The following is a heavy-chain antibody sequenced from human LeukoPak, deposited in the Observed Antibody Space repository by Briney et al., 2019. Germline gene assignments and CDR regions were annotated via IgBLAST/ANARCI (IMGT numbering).Heavy chain of an antibody. D-gene: IGHD5-24*01. J-gene: IGHJ4*02. CDR2: ISYEGSNK. Sequence: GGSLRHSCAATFSTYAMHWVRQAPGKGLEWVAVISYEGSNKRHADSVKGRFTISRDNSKNTLYLQMSSLRAEDTAVYYCARELDGYNHFDYWGQGTLVTVSS. V-gene: IGHV3-30-3*01. CDR1: TFSTYA. CDR3: ARELDGYNHFDY.